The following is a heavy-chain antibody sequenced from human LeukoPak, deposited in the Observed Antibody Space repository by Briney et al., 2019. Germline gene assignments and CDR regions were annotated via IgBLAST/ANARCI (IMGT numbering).Heavy chain of an antibody. CDR1: GGSISSGGYY. D-gene: IGHD6-19*01. CDR2: IYYSGST. CDR3: ARRIGVAGLFDY. V-gene: IGHV4-31*03. Sequence: SETLSLTCTVSGGSISSGGYYWSWIRQHPGKGLEWIGYIYYSGSTFYNPSLKSRVTISLDTSKNQFSLKLSSVTVVDTAVYYCARRIGVAGLFDYWGQGTLVTVSS. J-gene: IGHJ4*02.